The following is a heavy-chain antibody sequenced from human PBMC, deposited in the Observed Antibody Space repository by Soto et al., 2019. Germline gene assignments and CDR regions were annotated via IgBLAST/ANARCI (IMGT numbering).Heavy chain of an antibody. Sequence: QVQLVQSGAEVKKPGSSVKVSCKASGGTFSSYAISWVRQAPGQGLEWMGGIIPIFGTANYAQKFQGRVTLTADESTSTAYMELSSLRSEDTAVYYCARVIAAAGIHYYGMDVWGQGTTVTVSS. CDR3: ARVIAAAGIHYYGMDV. D-gene: IGHD6-13*01. J-gene: IGHJ6*02. CDR1: GGTFSSYA. CDR2: IIPIFGTA. V-gene: IGHV1-69*01.